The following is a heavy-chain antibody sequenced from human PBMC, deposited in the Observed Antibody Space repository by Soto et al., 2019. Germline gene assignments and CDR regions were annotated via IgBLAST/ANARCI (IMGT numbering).Heavy chain of an antibody. D-gene: IGHD6-19*01. V-gene: IGHV4-34*01. J-gene: IGHJ3*02. Sequence: SETLSLTCAVYGGSFSGCYWSWMRQPPGKGLEWIGEINHSGSTNYNPSLKSRVTISVDTSKNQFSLKLSSVTAADTAVYYCARGRTHSSGWYSEDAFDIWGQGTMVTV. CDR1: GGSFSGCY. CDR3: ARGRTHSSGWYSEDAFDI. CDR2: INHSGST.